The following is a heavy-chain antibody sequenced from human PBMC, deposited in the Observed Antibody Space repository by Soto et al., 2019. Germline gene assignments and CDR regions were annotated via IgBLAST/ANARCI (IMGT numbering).Heavy chain of an antibody. D-gene: IGHD3-16*01. Sequence: ASVKVSCKASGYTFTGYYKHWVRQAPGQGLEWMGWIDPNSGGTNYAQKFQGRVTMTRDTSISTAYMELSRLRSDDTAVYYCARDDYDYVWGIRDYFYYGMDVWGQGTTVTVSS. CDR1: GYTFTGYY. CDR3: ARDDYDYVWGIRDYFYYGMDV. J-gene: IGHJ6*02. CDR2: IDPNSGGT. V-gene: IGHV1-2*02.